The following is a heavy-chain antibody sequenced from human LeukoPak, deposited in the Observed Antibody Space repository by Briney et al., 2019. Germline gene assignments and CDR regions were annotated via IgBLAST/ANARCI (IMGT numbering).Heavy chain of an antibody. D-gene: IGHD3-22*01. CDR2: ISSSSSYI. Sequence: GGSLRLSCAASGFTVSSSYMNWVRQAPGKGLEWVSSISSSSSYIYYADSVKGRFTISRDNAKNSLYLQMNSLRAEDMAVYYCARAGDYYDSSGYYSYFDYWGQGTLVTVSS. V-gene: IGHV3-21*01. CDR1: GFTVSSSY. J-gene: IGHJ4*02. CDR3: ARAGDYYDSSGYYSYFDY.